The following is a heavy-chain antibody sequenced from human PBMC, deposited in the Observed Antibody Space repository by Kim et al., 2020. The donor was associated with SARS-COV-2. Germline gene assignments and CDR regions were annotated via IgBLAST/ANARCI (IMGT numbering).Heavy chain of an antibody. CDR2: ISYIGRT. CDR3: ARPGSVSGWFYFDS. V-gene: IGHV4-39*01. Sequence: SETLSLTCIVSGKPITRDTYYWGWIRQTPGKGLEWIGSISYIGRTFYNPSLKSRVTISVDTSNNHFSLKLTSVTAADTSKYYCARPGSVSGWFYFDSWGQGTLVTVSS. CDR1: GKPITRDTYY. J-gene: IGHJ5*01. D-gene: IGHD6-19*01.